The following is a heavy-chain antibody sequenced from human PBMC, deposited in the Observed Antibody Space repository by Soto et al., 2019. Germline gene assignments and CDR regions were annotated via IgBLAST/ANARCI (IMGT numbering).Heavy chain of an antibody. V-gene: IGHV3-23*01. CDR1: GFTFSSYA. Sequence: RLSCAASGFTFSSYAMSWVRQAPGKGLEWVSTISGSGGSTYYADSVKGRFTISRDNSKNTLYLQMNSLRAEDTALYYCAKDASSGTTSFDLWGRGTLVTVSS. D-gene: IGHD1-7*01. CDR3: AKDASSGTTSFDL. J-gene: IGHJ2*01. CDR2: ISGSGGST.